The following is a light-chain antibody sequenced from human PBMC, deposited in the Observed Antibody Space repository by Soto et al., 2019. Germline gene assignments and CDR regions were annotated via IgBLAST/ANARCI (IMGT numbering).Light chain of an antibody. CDR1: SSDVGAYNY. J-gene: IGLJ1*01. CDR3: CSYAGSPYV. Sequence: QSVLTQPRSVSGSPGQSVTISCTGTSSDVGAYNYVSWYQQHPGKAPKLIIYDVSKRPSGVPDRFSGSKSGNTASLTISGLQAEDEADYYCCSYAGSPYVFGTGTKVTLL. V-gene: IGLV2-11*01. CDR2: DVS.